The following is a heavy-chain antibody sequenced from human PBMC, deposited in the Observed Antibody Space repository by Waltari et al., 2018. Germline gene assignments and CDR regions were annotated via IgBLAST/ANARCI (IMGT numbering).Heavy chain of an antibody. D-gene: IGHD6-19*01. Sequence: QVQLVQSGAEVKKPGASVKVSYKASGYTFTGYYMHWVRQAPGQGLEWMGWINPNSGGTNYAQKFQGRVTMTRDTSISTAYMELSRLRSDDTAVYYCARAKRRIAVAGTRAGFDPWGQGTLVTVSS. CDR3: ARAKRRIAVAGTRAGFDP. CDR2: INPNSGGT. V-gene: IGHV1-2*02. CDR1: GYTFTGYY. J-gene: IGHJ5*02.